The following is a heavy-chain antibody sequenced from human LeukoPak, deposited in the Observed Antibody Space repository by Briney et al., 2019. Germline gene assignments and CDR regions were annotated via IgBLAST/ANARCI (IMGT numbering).Heavy chain of an antibody. Sequence: SVKVSCKASGGTFSSYAISWVRQAPGQGLEWMGGIIPIFGTANYAQKFQGRATITTDESTSTAYMELSSLRSEDTAVYCCARSFDSSGYYYVNWFDPWGQGTLVTVSS. J-gene: IGHJ5*02. CDR1: GGTFSSYA. V-gene: IGHV1-69*05. D-gene: IGHD3-22*01. CDR2: IIPIFGTA. CDR3: ARSFDSSGYYYVNWFDP.